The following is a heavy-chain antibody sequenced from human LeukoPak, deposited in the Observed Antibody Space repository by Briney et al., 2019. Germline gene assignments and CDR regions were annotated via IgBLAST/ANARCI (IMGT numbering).Heavy chain of an antibody. CDR1: GFTVSSYA. V-gene: IGHV3-23*01. CDR2: ISRRDDYT. Sequence: PGGSLRLSCAASGFTVSSYAMSWVRQPPGKGLEGVSVISRRDDYTYYADSVKGRFTIARDNSKNTLYLQMNPLRAEDTAVYYCANDYRSGSFHDFWGQGTLVTVSS. D-gene: IGHD3-10*01. CDR3: ANDYRSGSFHDF. J-gene: IGHJ4*02.